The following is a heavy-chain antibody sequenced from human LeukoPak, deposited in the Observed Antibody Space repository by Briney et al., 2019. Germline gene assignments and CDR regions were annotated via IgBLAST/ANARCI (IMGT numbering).Heavy chain of an antibody. V-gene: IGHV1-46*01. CDR2: INPSGGST. CDR3: ARDFYDSSGYYGDYWYFDL. J-gene: IGHJ2*01. Sequence: EASVKVSCKASGYTFTSYYMHWVRQAPGQGLEWMGIINPSGGSTSYAQKFQGRVTMTRDTSTSTVYMELSSLRSEDTALYYCARDFYDSSGYYGDYWYFDLWGRGTLVTVSS. D-gene: IGHD3-22*01. CDR1: GYTFTSYY.